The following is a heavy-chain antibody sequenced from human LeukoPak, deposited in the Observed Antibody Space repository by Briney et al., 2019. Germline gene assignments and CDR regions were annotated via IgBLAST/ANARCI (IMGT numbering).Heavy chain of an antibody. CDR2: INTNTGGP. CDR1: GYTFTSYA. CDR3: ARDPSGTYGYYYYGMDV. Sequence: ASVKVSCKASGYTFTSYAINWVRQAPGQGLEWMEWINTNTGGPTYAQGFTGRFVFSLDTSVGTAYLQINSLKAEDTAVYFCARDPSGTYGYYYYGMDVWGQGTTVTVSS. V-gene: IGHV7-4-1*02. J-gene: IGHJ6*02. D-gene: IGHD1-26*01.